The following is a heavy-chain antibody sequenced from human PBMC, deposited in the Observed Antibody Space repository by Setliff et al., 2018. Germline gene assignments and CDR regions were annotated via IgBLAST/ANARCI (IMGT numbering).Heavy chain of an antibody. V-gene: IGHV4-4*07. D-gene: IGHD6-19*01. CDR3: AREQWLDPPGYYYMDV. CDR1: GGSISSYY. CDR2: IYTSGSA. Sequence: PSETLSLTCTVSGGSISSYYWSWTRQPAGKGLEWIGRIYTSGSANYNPSLKSRVTMSIDTSKNQFSLKLNSVTAADMAVYYCAREQWLDPPGYYYMDVWAKGTTVTVSS. J-gene: IGHJ6*03.